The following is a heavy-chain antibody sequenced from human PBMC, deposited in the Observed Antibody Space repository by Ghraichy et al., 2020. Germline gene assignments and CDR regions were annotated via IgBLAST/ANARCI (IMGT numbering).Heavy chain of an antibody. V-gene: IGHV1-46*01. D-gene: IGHD2-2*01. CDR3: ARDIVVVPAAITDYYYYYGMDV. Sequence: ASVKVSCKASGYTFTSYYMHWVRQAPGQGLEWMGIINPSGGSTSYAQKFQGRVTMTRDTSTSTVYMELSSLRSEDTAVYYCARDIVVVPAAITDYYYYYGMDVWGQGTTVTVSS. CDR2: INPSGGST. J-gene: IGHJ6*02. CDR1: GYTFTSYY.